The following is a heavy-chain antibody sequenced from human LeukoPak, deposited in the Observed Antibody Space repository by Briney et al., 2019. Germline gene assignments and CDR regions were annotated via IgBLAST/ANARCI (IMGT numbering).Heavy chain of an antibody. Sequence: ASVKVSCKASGYTFTSYGISWVRQATGQGLEWMGWMNPNSGNTGYAQKFQGRVTITRNTSISTAYMELSSLRSEDTAVYYCARGGNYYDSSGYYSQAIDVWGQGTLVTVSS. CDR1: GYTFTSYG. CDR3: ARGGNYYDSSGYYSQAIDV. V-gene: IGHV1-8*03. CDR2: MNPNSGNT. D-gene: IGHD3-22*01. J-gene: IGHJ4*02.